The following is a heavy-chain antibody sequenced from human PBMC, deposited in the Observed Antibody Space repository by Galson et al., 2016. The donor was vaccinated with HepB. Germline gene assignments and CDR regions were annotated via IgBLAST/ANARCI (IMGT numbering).Heavy chain of an antibody. CDR2: IYWDDDK. Sequence: PALVKPTQTLTLTCTFSGFSLSTSGMAVAWIRQPPGKAPEWLALIYWDDDKRHNPSLKSRLTITKDTSKNQVVLTMTNMDPVDTATYYCAHRQGRWLQLAYWGQGSLVTVSS. J-gene: IGHJ4*02. D-gene: IGHD5-24*01. V-gene: IGHV2-5*02. CDR1: GFSLSTSGMA. CDR3: AHRQGRWLQLAY.